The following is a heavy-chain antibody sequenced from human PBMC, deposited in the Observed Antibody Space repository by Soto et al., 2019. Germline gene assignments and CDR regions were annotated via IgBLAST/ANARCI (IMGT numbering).Heavy chain of an antibody. V-gene: IGHV3-30-3*01. Sequence: QVQLVESGGGVVQPGRSLRLSCAASGFTFSSYAMHWVRQAPGKGLEWVAVISYDGSNKYYADSVKGRFTISRDNSKNTLYLQMNSLRAEDTAVYYCARDEDSSGYYYWYFDLWGRGTLVTVSS. CDR2: ISYDGSNK. CDR3: ARDEDSSGYYYWYFDL. J-gene: IGHJ2*01. D-gene: IGHD3-22*01. CDR1: GFTFSSYA.